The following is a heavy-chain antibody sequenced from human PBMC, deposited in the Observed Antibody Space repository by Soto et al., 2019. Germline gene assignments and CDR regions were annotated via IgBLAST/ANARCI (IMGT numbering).Heavy chain of an antibody. J-gene: IGHJ4*02. Sequence: EVQVVESGGGLVQPGGSLRLSCAVSGFALSRYWMSWVRQAPGKGLEWVANIKEDGSEKHYVDSVKGRFTISRDNAKNSLYLQMNSLRAEDTAVSYCAHVAVRGQASLVTVSS. V-gene: IGHV3-7*05. D-gene: IGHD6-19*01. CDR1: GFALSRYW. CDR2: IKEDGSEK. CDR3: AHVAV.